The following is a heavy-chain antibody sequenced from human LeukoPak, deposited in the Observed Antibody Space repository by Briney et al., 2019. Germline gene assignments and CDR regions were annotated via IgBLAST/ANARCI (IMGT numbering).Heavy chain of an antibody. CDR1: GFSFSAFG. CDR3: ATAPARYEVCYHYMDV. J-gene: IGHJ6*03. V-gene: IGHV3-30*03. D-gene: IGHD1-14*01. CDR2: MSIDGSNK. Sequence: SLCFSCSPSGFSFSAFGMDWVRPAPGQGLEWVAAMSIDGSNKSYADAAKGRFTIFRDNSKNTLYLQMNSLRAEDTAVYHCATAPARYEVCYHYMDVCGEGNTITVSS.